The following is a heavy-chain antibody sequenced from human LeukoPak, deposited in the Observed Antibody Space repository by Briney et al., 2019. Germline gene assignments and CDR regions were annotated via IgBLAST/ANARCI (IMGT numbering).Heavy chain of an antibody. CDR1: GFTFSSYE. J-gene: IGHJ4*02. CDR2: ISTSGSTI. V-gene: IGHV3-48*03. D-gene: IGHD4-17*01. Sequence: GGPLRLSCAASGFTFSSYEMNWVRQAPGKGLEWISYISTSGSTIYYADSVKGRFTISRDNAKNSLYLQMNSLRAEDTAVYYCSKGYGDYEYWGQGTLVTVSS. CDR3: SKGYGDYEY.